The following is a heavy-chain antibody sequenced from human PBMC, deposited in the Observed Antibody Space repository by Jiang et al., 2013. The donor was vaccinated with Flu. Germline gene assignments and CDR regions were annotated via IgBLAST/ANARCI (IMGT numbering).Heavy chain of an antibody. CDR2: IIPVFGTA. Sequence: RQAPGQGLEWMGGIIPVFGTANYAQRLQGRVTITADKFTSTAYMELSSLRSEDTAVYYCAIVPLPKVGANFDYWGQGTLVTVSS. V-gene: IGHV1-69*06. D-gene: IGHD1-26*01. CDR3: AIVPLPKVGANFDY. J-gene: IGHJ4*02.